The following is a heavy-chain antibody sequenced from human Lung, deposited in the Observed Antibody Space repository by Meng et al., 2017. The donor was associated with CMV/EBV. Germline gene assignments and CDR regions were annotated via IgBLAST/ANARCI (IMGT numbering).Heavy chain of an antibody. D-gene: IGHD5/OR15-5a*01. CDR1: GGSISSSSYY. CDR2: VFHTGAT. CDR3: ARDSLYEPKYGTDV. V-gene: IGHV4-31*02. J-gene: IGHJ4*02. Sequence: LRLXCTVSGGSISSSSYYWSWIRQHPGKGPEWIGYVFHTGATYYSPSLNSRLTLSLDTSKNQFSLKLSSVTAADTAVYYCARDSLYEPKYGTDVWGQGXLVTVSS.